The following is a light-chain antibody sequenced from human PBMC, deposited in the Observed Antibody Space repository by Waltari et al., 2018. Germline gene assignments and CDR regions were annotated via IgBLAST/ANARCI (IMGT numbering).Light chain of an antibody. V-gene: IGLV2-14*01. J-gene: IGLJ3*02. Sequence: QSALTQPASVSGSPGQSITIPCTGTSSDVGGYNYVSWYQQHPGKAPTLMIYDVSKRPSGVSNRFSGSKSGNTASLTISGLQAEDEADYYCSSYTSSRVFGGGTKLTVL. CDR3: SSYTSSRV. CDR2: DVS. CDR1: SSDVGGYNY.